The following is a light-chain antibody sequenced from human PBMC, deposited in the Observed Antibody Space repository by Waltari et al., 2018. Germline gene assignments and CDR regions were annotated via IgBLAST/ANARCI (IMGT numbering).Light chain of an antibody. CDR3: ASWDNSLNVVV. CDR2: SNT. CDR1: SSNIGTET. Sequence: QSVLTQPPSASGTPGQRVTISCSGSSSNIGTETVTWYQQLPGTAPTLLIYSNTPRPSGVPDRFSGSKSGTSASLAISGLQPEDEADYYCASWDNSLNVVVFGGGTKLTVL. J-gene: IGLJ2*01. V-gene: IGLV1-44*01.